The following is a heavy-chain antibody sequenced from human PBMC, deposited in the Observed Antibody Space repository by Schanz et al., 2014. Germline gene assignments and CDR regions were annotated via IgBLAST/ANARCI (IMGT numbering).Heavy chain of an antibody. CDR1: GFSFSDYG. Sequence: QVLLEESGGGVVQPGRSLRLSCAGSGFSFSDYGMHWVRQAPGRGLEWVAVISYHGSERYYADSVKGRFTISRDNSKNTLYLQMNSLRTEDTAVYFCAKSYDTSGYSGFDYWGQGTLVTVSS. V-gene: IGHV3-30*18. D-gene: IGHD3-22*01. CDR3: AKSYDTSGYSGFDY. J-gene: IGHJ4*02. CDR2: ISYHGSER.